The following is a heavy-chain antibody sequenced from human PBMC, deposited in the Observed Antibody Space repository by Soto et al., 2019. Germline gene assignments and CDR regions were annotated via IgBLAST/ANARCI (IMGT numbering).Heavy chain of an antibody. CDR3: ARVPDFWSGYAENLDY. V-gene: IGHV1-69*01. CDR1: GGTFSSYA. D-gene: IGHD3-3*01. J-gene: IGHJ4*02. Sequence: VKVSCKASGGTFSSYAISWVRQAPGQGLEWMGGIIPIFGTANYAQKFQGRVTITADESTSTAYMELSSLRSEDTAVYYCARVPDFWSGYAENLDYWGQGTLVPVSS. CDR2: IIPIFGTA.